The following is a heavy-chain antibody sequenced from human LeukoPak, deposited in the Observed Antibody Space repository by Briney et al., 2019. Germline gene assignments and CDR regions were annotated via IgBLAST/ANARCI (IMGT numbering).Heavy chain of an antibody. V-gene: IGHV1-18*03. D-gene: IGHD6-13*01. Sequence: ASVKVSCKASGYTFTSYGISWVRQAPGQGLEWMGWISAYNGNTNYAQKLQGRVTMTTDTSASTAYMELSSLRSEDMAVYYCARRPSSSWEFDYWGQGTLVTVSS. CDR1: GYTFTSYG. J-gene: IGHJ4*02. CDR2: ISAYNGNT. CDR3: ARRPSSSWEFDY.